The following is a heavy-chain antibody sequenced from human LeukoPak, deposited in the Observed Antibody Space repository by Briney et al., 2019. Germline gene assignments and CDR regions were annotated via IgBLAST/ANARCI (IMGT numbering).Heavy chain of an antibody. V-gene: IGHV1-2*04. Sequence: ASVKVSCKASGGTFSSYAISWVRQAPGQGLEWMGWINPNSGGTNYAQKFQGWVTVTRDTSISTAYMELSRLRSDDTAVYYCARAGTVEMTPLDYWGQGTLVTVSS. J-gene: IGHJ4*02. CDR2: INPNSGGT. CDR3: ARAGTVEMTPLDY. D-gene: IGHD5-24*01. CDR1: GGTFSSYA.